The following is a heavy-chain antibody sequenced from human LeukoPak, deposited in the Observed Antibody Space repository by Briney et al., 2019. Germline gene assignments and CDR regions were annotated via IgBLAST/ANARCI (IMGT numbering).Heavy chain of an antibody. Sequence: GESLKISCKASGYKFTSYWIGWVRQMPGKGLEWMGNIYPIDSDTRYSPSFQGQVTMSVDKSISTAYLQWSSLKASDTAIYCCARHDYSSASDYFYYYLDVRGKGTTVTVSS. CDR3: ARHDYSSASDYFYYYLDV. J-gene: IGHJ6*03. CDR1: GYKFTSYW. CDR2: IYPIDSDT. V-gene: IGHV5-51*01. D-gene: IGHD6-25*01.